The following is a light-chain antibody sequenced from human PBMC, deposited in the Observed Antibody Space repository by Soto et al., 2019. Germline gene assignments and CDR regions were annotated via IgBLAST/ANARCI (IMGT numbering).Light chain of an antibody. J-gene: IGLJ1*01. Sequence: QSVLTQPPSTSGTPGQRVTISCSGSRSNIGSNTVTWYQQLPGTAPNLLIYSNNQRPSGVPDRFSGSKSGTSASLAISGLQSEDESDYYCAAWDDSLNGPYVFGNGKKV. CDR2: SNN. CDR1: RSNIGSNT. CDR3: AAWDDSLNGPYV. V-gene: IGLV1-44*01.